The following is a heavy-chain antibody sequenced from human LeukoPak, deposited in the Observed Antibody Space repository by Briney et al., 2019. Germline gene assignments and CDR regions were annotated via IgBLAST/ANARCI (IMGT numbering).Heavy chain of an antibody. V-gene: IGHV3-30-3*01. Sequence: PGGSLRLSCAASGFTFSTYAVHWVRQAPGKGLEWVALISYNGNNKYYADSVKGRFTISRDNSKNTLYLQMNSLEPEDTAVYYCARADHYTSGTFRYYFDYWGQGTLVSVSS. CDR2: ISYNGNNK. CDR1: GFTFSTYA. D-gene: IGHD3-10*01. J-gene: IGHJ4*02. CDR3: ARADHYTSGTFRYYFDY.